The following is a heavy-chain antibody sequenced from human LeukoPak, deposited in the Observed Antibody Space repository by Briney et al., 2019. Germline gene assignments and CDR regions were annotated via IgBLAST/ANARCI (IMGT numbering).Heavy chain of an antibody. Sequence: SGTLSLTCTVSGYSISSGYYWGWIRQPPEKGLEWIGSIYHGGSTYYNPSLKSRVTILVDTSNNQFSLRLSSVTAADTAVYYCARNMATIFGYNYGPDYWGQGSLVTVSS. D-gene: IGHD3-3*01. CDR1: GYSISSGYY. CDR3: ARNMATIFGYNYGPDY. J-gene: IGHJ4*02. V-gene: IGHV4-38-2*02. CDR2: IYHGGST.